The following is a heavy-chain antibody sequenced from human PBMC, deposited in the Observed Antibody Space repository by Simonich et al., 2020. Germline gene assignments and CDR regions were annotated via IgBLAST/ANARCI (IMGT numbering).Heavy chain of an antibody. CDR1: GFTFSSYA. V-gene: IGHV3-23*01. CDR3: AKDLGERITMIVVVIDAFDI. J-gene: IGHJ3*02. Sequence: GGRLVQPGGSLRLSCAASGFTFSSYAMSWVRQAPGKGLEWVSAISGSGGSTYYADSVKGRFTISRDNSKNTLYLQMNSLRAEDTAVYYCAKDLGERITMIVVVIDAFDILGQGTMVTVSS. CDR2: ISGSGGST. D-gene: IGHD3-22*01.